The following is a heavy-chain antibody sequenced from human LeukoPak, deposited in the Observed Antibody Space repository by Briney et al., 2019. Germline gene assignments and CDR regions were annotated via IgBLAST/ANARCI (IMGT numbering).Heavy chain of an antibody. CDR3: ARARIVVVPAANDY. CDR2: ISAYNGNT. V-gene: IGHV1-18*04. CDR1: GYTFTSYG. Sequence: ASVKVSCKASGYTFTSYGISWVRQAPGQGLEWMGWISAYNGNTNYAQKLQGRVTMTTDTSTSTAYLELRRLRSDDTAVYYCARARIVVVPAANDYWGQGTLVTVSS. D-gene: IGHD2-2*01. J-gene: IGHJ4*02.